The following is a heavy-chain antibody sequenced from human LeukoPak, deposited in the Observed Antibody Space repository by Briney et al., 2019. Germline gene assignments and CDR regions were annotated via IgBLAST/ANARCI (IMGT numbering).Heavy chain of an antibody. V-gene: IGHV3-15*01. CDR1: GFTFSAVW. Sequence: GGSLRLSCAASGFTFSAVWMTWVRQAPGKGLEWVGRIKSKTDGGTTDYAAPVKGRFTISRDDSKNTLYLHLNSLKTEDTAVYYCARYCSSTSCYKPPWGQGTLVTVSS. J-gene: IGHJ5*02. D-gene: IGHD2-2*02. CDR3: ARYCSSTSCYKPP. CDR2: IKSKTDGGTT.